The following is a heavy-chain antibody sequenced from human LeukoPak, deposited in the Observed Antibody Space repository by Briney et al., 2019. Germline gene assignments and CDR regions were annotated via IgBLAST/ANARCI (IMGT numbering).Heavy chain of an antibody. J-gene: IGHJ5*02. V-gene: IGHV4-30-4*08. Sequence: PSETLSLTCTVSGGSISSGDYYWSWIRQPPGKGLEWIGYICYSGSTYYNPSLKSRVTISVDTSKNQFSLKLSSVTAADTAVYYCARGTYYDFWSGYTNWFDPWGQGTLVTVSS. CDR2: ICYSGST. CDR1: GGSISSGDYY. CDR3: ARGTYYDFWSGYTNWFDP. D-gene: IGHD3-3*01.